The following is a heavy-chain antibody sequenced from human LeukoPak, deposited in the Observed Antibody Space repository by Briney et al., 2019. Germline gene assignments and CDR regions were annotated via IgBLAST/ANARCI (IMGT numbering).Heavy chain of an antibody. J-gene: IGHJ4*02. Sequence: PGGSLRLSCAASGFTFSSYAMSWVRQAPGKGLEWVANIKQDGSEKYYVDSVKGRFTISRDNAKNSLYLQMNSLRAEDTAVYYCARERGYSYGFYYFDYWGQGTLVTVSS. CDR3: ARERGYSYGFYYFDY. CDR1: GFTFSSYA. V-gene: IGHV3-7*01. D-gene: IGHD5-18*01. CDR2: IKQDGSEK.